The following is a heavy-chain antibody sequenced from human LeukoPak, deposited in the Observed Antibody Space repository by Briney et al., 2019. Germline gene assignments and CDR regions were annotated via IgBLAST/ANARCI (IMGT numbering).Heavy chain of an antibody. D-gene: IGHD6-13*01. J-gene: IGHJ4*02. Sequence: TGGSLRLSCAASGFTFSSYSMNWVRQAPGKGLEWVSSISSSSSYIYYADSVKGRFTISRDNAKNSLYLQMNSLRAEDTAVYYCARERPLPRIAAAHTCYFDYWGQGTLVTVSS. V-gene: IGHV3-21*01. CDR2: ISSSSSYI. CDR3: ARERPLPRIAAAHTCYFDY. CDR1: GFTFSSYS.